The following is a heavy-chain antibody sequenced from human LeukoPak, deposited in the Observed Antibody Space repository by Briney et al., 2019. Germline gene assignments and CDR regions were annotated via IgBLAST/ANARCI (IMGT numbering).Heavy chain of an antibody. V-gene: IGHV3-64*01. CDR1: GFTFSSYA. D-gene: IGHD3-22*01. CDR3: ARQHDSSGYYPPFFDY. Sequence: GGSLRLSCAASGFTFSSYAMHWVRQAPGKGLEYVSAISSNGGSTYYANSVKGRFTISRDNSKNTLYLQMGSLRAEDMAVYYCARQHDSSGYYPPFFDYWGQGTLVTVSS. J-gene: IGHJ4*02. CDR2: ISSNGGST.